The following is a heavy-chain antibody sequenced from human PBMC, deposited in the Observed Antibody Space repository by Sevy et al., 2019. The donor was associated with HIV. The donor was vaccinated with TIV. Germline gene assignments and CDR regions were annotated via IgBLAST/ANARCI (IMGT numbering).Heavy chain of an antibody. CDR1: GFTFSSYW. J-gene: IGHJ6*02. CDR3: GRAMDV. Sequence: GGSLRLYCAASGFTFSSYWMHWVRQAPGKGLECVANIKQDGSEKYYVDSVKGRFTISRDNAKNSLYLQMNSLRPEDTAVYYCGRAMDVWGQGTTVTVSS. V-gene: IGHV3-7*01. CDR2: IKQDGSEK.